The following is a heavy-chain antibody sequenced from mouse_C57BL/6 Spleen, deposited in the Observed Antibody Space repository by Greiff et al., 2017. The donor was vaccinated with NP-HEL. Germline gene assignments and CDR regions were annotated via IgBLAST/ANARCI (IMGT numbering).Heavy chain of an antibody. CDR3: AREGYGTRAMDY. CDR2: ISSGSSTI. V-gene: IGHV5-17*01. CDR1: GFTFSDYG. D-gene: IGHD1-1*01. J-gene: IGHJ4*01. Sequence: EVQLQESGGGLVKPGGSLKLSCAASGFTFSDYGMHWVRQAPEKGLEWVAYISSGSSTIYYADTVKGRFTISRDNAKNTLFLQMTSLRSEDTAMYYCAREGYGTRAMDYWGQGTSVTVSS.